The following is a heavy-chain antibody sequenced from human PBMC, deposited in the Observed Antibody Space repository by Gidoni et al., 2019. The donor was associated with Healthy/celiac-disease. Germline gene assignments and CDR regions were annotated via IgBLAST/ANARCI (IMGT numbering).Heavy chain of an antibody. CDR2: IYYSGST. Sequence: QLQLQESGPGLVKPSETLSLTCTVSGGSISSSSYYWCWIRQPPGKGLEWIGSIYYSGSTYYNPSLKSRVTISVDTSKNQFSLKLSSVTAADTAVYYCARLARSQAGELLWFGESPRLFFDYWGQGTLVTVSS. V-gene: IGHV4-39*01. CDR3: ARLARSQAGELLWFGESPRLFFDY. J-gene: IGHJ4*02. D-gene: IGHD3-10*01. CDR1: GGSISSSSYY.